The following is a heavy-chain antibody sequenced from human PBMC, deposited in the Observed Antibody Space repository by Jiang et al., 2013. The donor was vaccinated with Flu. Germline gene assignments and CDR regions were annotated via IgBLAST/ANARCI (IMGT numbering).Heavy chain of an antibody. CDR1: GYSFTSYY. J-gene: IGHJ4*02. D-gene: IGHD1-7*01. CDR3: ARNKANTGTFDY. Sequence: KVSCKASGYSFTSYYMQWVRQAPGQGLEWMGIINPSGGDTGYAQKFQGRVTLTRDPSISTAYMELSSLRSEDTALYYCARNKANTGTFDYWGQGTLVTVSS. V-gene: IGHV1-46*01. CDR2: INPSGGDT.